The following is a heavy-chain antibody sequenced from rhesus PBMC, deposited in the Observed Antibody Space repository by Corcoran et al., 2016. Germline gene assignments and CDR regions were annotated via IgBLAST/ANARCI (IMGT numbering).Heavy chain of an antibody. V-gene: IGHV3S42*01. CDR2: LNSGWGST. D-gene: IGHD6-25*01. CDR1: GFTFSSYW. CDR3: AKVSGSWGY. J-gene: IGHJ4*01. Sequence: EVQLVESGGGLAKPGGSLRLSCAASGFTFSSYWMNWVRQTPGKGLEWISALNSGWGSTYYADAVKGRFTISRDNSKNTLSLQMNSLRAEDTAVYYCAKVSGSWGYWGQGVLVTVSS.